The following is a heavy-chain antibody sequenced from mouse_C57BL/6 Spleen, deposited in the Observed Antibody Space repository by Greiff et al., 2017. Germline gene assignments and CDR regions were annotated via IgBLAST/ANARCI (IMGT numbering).Heavy chain of an antibody. J-gene: IGHJ3*01. CDR2: IDPENGDT. CDR1: GFNIKDDY. V-gene: IGHV14-4*01. D-gene: IGHD1-1*01. Sequence: EVQLQQSGAELVRPGASVKLSCTASGFNIKDDYMHWVKQRPEQGLEWIGWIDPENGDTEYASKFQGKATITADTSSNTAYLQLSSLTSEDTAVYYCTTPLYYGSSYGCAYWGQGTLVTVSA. CDR3: TTPLYYGSSYGCAY.